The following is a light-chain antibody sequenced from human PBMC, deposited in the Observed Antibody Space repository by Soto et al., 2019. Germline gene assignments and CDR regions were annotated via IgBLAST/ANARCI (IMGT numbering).Light chain of an antibody. J-gene: IGKJ4*01. V-gene: IGKV3-11*01. CDR1: QSVSGC. CDR3: QQRCNWPPAT. CDR2: DAS. Sequence: EIVLTQSPATLSLSPGERATLSCRASQSVSGCLAWYQQKPGQAPRLLIFDASNRATGIPARFSGSGSGTDFTLTISSLEPEDFAIYYCQQRCNWPPATFGGGTKVDI.